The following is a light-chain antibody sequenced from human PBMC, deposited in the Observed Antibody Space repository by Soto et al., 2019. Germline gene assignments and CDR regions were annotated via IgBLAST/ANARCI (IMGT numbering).Light chain of an antibody. CDR1: RSDDGGYNY. V-gene: IGLV2-14*01. Sequence: QSVLTQPASVSGSPGQSITISCTGTRSDDGGYNYVSWYQQHPGKAPKLMIYDVSNRPSGVSNRFSGSKSGNTASLTISRLQAEDEDDYYCSSYTRSSTYVFGTGPKVTVL. J-gene: IGLJ1*01. CDR3: SSYTRSSTYV. CDR2: DVS.